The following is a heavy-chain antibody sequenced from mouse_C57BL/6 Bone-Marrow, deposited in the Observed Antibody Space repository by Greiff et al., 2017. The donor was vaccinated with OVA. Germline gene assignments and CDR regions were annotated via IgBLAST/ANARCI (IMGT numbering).Heavy chain of an antibody. V-gene: IGHV1-15*01. D-gene: IGHD4-1*01. CDR1: GYTFTDYE. CDR2: IDPETGGT. J-gene: IGHJ2*01. Sequence: QVQLKESGAELVRPGASVTLSCKASGYTFTDYEMHWVKQTPVHGLEWIGAIDPETGGTAYNQKFKGKAILTADKSSSTAYMELRSLTSEDSAVYYCTKGLGLDYWGQGTTLTVSS. CDR3: TKGLGLDY.